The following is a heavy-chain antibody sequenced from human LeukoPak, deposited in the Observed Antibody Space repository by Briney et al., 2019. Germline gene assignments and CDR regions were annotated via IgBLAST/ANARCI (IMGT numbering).Heavy chain of an antibody. CDR3: AKVSVCYGCYLDF. V-gene: IGHV3-23*01. Sequence: GGSLRLSCAASGYAFSSHGLTWVRQAPGKGMEWVSTINGPGDNPYYAETVKGRFTISRHNSKNTLYLQMHSLRAEDTAIYYCAKVSVCYGCYLDFWGQGTLVTVS. D-gene: IGHD3-16*01. J-gene: IGHJ4*02. CDR2: INGPGDNP. CDR1: GYAFSSHG.